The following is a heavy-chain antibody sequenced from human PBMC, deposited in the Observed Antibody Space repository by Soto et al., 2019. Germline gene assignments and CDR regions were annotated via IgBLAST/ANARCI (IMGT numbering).Heavy chain of an antibody. CDR1: GFTFSSYA. D-gene: IGHD6-19*01. V-gene: IGHV3-74*01. Sequence: GGSLRLSCAASGFTFSSYAMSWVRQAPGKGLVWVSRINSDGSSTSYADSVKGRFTISRDNAKNTLYLQMNSLRAEDTAVYYCTTEYSSGWYDSWGQGTLVTVSS. CDR3: TTEYSSGWYDS. CDR2: INSDGSST. J-gene: IGHJ4*02.